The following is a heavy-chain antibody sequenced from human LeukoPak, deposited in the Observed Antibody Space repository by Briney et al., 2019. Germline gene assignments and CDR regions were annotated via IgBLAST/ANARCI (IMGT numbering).Heavy chain of an antibody. D-gene: IGHD6-13*01. CDR2: INVNGGAM. J-gene: IGHJ4*02. V-gene: IGHV3-11*01. Sequence: GGSLRLSCAASGFSFKDYYFSWIRQAPGKGLEWVSFINVNGGAMYYADFVKGRFTISRDNAKSSLYLEMSSLRVEDTAVYYCARGPRILAAGSYYFDYWGQGSLVTVSS. CDR3: ARGPRILAAGSYYFDY. CDR1: GFSFKDYY.